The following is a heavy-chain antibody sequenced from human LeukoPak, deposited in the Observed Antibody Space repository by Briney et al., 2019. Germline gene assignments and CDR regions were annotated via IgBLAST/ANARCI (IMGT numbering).Heavy chain of an antibody. D-gene: IGHD2-21*02. CDR3: ASGGGGDYPEAFDY. Sequence: SETLSLTCTVSGGSISSYYWSWIRRPPGKGLEWIGYIYYSGSTNYDPSLKSRVTISVDTSKNQFSLKLSSVTAADTAVYYCASGGGGDYPEAFDYWGQGTLVTVSS. V-gene: IGHV4-59*01. CDR1: GGSISSYY. CDR2: IYYSGST. J-gene: IGHJ4*02.